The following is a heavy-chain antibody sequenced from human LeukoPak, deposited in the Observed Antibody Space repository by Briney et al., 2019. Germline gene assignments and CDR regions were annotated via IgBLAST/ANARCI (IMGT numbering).Heavy chain of an antibody. J-gene: IGHJ4*02. Sequence: GASVKVSCKASGYTFTGYYMHWVRQAPGQGLEWMGWINPNSGGTNYAQRFQGRVTMTRDTSISTAYMELSRLRSDDTAVYYCASSKAYSGYEFGYWGQGTLVTVSS. CDR1: GYTFTGYY. CDR2: INPNSGGT. V-gene: IGHV1-2*02. CDR3: ASSKAYSGYEFGY. D-gene: IGHD5-12*01.